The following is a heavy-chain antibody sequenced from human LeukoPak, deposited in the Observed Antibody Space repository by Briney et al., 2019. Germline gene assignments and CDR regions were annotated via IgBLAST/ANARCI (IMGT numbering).Heavy chain of an antibody. CDR3: ARDGGYCSGGSCYSMDY. J-gene: IGHJ4*02. V-gene: IGHV4-39*07. CDR1: GGSISSSSYY. Sequence: PSETLSLTCTVSGGSISSSSYYWGWIRQPPGKGLEWIGSIYYSGSTYYNPSLKSRVTISVDTSKNQFSLKLSSVTAADTAVYYCARDGGYCSGGSCYSMDYWGQGTLVAVSS. CDR2: IYYSGST. D-gene: IGHD2-15*01.